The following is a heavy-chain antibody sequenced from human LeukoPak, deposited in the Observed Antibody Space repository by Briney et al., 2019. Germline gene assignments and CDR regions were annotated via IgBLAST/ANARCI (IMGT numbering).Heavy chain of an antibody. CDR1: GGTFSSYA. Sequence: VASVKVSCKASGGTFSSYAISWVRQAPGQVLEWMGRIIPILGIANYAQKFQGRVTITADKSTSTAYMELSSLRSEDTAVYYCARELDRYYFDYWGQGTLVTVSS. V-gene: IGHV1-69*04. D-gene: IGHD6-6*01. CDR3: ARELDRYYFDY. J-gene: IGHJ4*02. CDR2: IIPILGIA.